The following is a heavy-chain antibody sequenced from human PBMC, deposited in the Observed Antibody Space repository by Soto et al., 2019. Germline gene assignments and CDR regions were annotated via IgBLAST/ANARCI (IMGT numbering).Heavy chain of an antibody. D-gene: IGHD2-8*01. CDR1: GYTFTSYG. CDR2: ISAHNGNT. Sequence: QVQLVQSGAEVKKPGASVKVSCKASGYTFTSYGLSWVRQAPGQGLEWMGWISAHNGNTNYAQKLQGRVSTTTDTPTSTDYMEVRSLRSDDTAVYFCARDLNYGVCDYWGQGTLVTVSS. CDR3: ARDLNYGVCDY. J-gene: IGHJ4*02. V-gene: IGHV1-18*01.